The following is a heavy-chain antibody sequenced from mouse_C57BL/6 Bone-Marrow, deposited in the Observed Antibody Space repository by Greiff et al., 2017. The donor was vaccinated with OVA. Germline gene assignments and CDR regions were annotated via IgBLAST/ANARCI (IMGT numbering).Heavy chain of an antibody. V-gene: IGHV1-67*01. CDR2: ISTYYGDA. CDR1: GYTFTDYA. CDR3: ASSKWTGTWFAY. D-gene: IGHD4-1*01. Sequence: QVQLQQSGPELVRPGVSVKISCKGSGYTFTDYAMHWVKQSHAKSLEWIGDISTYYGDASYNQKFKDKATLTVDKSSSTAYMELARLTSEDSAVYYGASSKWTGTWFAYWGQGTLVTVSA. J-gene: IGHJ3*01.